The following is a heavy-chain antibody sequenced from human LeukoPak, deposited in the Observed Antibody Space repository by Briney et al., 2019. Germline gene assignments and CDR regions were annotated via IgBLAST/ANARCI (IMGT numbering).Heavy chain of an antibody. D-gene: IGHD5-18*01. J-gene: IGHJ4*02. CDR2: ISSSSSYI. CDR3: ARGPSPRVDTAMVTGGY. Sequence: KTGGSLRLSCAASRFTFSSYSMNWVRQAPGKGLEWVSSISSSSSYIYYADSVKGRFTISRDNSKNTLYLQMNSLRAEDTAVYYCARGPSPRVDTAMVTGGYWGQGTLVTVSS. V-gene: IGHV3-21*01. CDR1: RFTFSSYS.